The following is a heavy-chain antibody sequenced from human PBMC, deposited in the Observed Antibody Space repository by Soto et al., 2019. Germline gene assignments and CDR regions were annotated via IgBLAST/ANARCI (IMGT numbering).Heavy chain of an antibody. CDR3: ARDPLYYDFWSGYYRRDAFDI. D-gene: IGHD3-3*01. V-gene: IGHV1-8*01. CDR2: MNPNSGNT. Sequence: ASVKVSCKASGYTFTSYDINWVRQATGQGLEWMGWMNPNSGNTGYAQKFQGRVTMTRKTSISTAYMELSSLRSEDTAVYYCARDPLYYDFWSGYYRRDAFDIWGQGTMVTVSS. CDR1: GYTFTSYD. J-gene: IGHJ3*02.